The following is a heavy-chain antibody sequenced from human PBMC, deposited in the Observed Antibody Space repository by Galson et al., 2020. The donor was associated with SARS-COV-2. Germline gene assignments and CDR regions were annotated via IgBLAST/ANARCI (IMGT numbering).Heavy chain of an antibody. V-gene: IGHV3-74*01. CDR1: GFTFSSYW. D-gene: IGHD2-2*01. J-gene: IGHJ4*02. CDR2: INSDGSST. CDR3: ARVPPAASQSYFDY. Sequence: GGSLRLSCAASGFTFSSYWMHWVRQAPGKGLVWVSRINSDGSSTSYADSEKGRFTISRDNAKNTLYLQMNSLRAEDTAVYYCARVPPAASQSYFDYWGQGTLVTVSS.